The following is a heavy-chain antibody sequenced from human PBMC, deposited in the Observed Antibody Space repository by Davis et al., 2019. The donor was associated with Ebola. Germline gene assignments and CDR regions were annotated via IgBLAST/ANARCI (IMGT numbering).Heavy chain of an antibody. V-gene: IGHV3-7*03. D-gene: IGHD5-24*01. CDR3: ARGRGRDGYNYRWYFDL. Sequence: GESLKISCAASGFTFSSYWMSWVRQAPGKGLEWVANIKQDGSEKYYVDSVKSRFTISRDNAKNSLYLQMNSLRAEDTAVYYCARGRGRDGYNYRWYFDLWGRGTLVTVSS. CDR1: GFTFSSYW. CDR2: IKQDGSEK. J-gene: IGHJ2*01.